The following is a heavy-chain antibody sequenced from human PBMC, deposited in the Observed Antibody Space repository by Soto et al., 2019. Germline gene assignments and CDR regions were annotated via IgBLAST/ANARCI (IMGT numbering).Heavy chain of an antibody. CDR2: IYYSGST. CDR3: ARENTTGTSYFDY. D-gene: IGHD1-1*01. J-gene: IGHJ4*02. CDR1: GGSISSYY. V-gene: IGHV4-59*01. Sequence: SETLSLTCTVSGGSISSYYWSWIRQPPGKGLELIGYIYYSGSTNYNPSLKSRVTISVDTSKNQFSLKLSSVTAADTAVYYCARENTTGTSYFDYWGQGTLVTVSS.